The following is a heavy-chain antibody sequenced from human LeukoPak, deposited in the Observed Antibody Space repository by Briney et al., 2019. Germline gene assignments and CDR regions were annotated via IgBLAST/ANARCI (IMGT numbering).Heavy chain of an antibody. Sequence: SETLSLTCAVYGGSFSGYYWSWIRQPPGKGLEWIGEINHSGSTNYNPSLKSRVTISVDTSKNQFSLKLSSVTAADTAVYYCASTVTSRAFDIWGHGTMVTVSS. D-gene: IGHD4-17*01. CDR3: ASTVTSRAFDI. CDR2: INHSGST. J-gene: IGHJ3*02. CDR1: GGSFSGYY. V-gene: IGHV4-34*01.